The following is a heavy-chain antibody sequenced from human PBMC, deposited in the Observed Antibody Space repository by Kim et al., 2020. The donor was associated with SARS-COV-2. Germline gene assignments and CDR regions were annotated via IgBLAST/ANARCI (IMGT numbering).Heavy chain of an antibody. V-gene: IGHV3-30*02. Sequence: ANSVKCRVTIPRDKSKDTLYLQMNNLRVEDTAVYYCAIPRMTTMTPVFDCWGQGTLVTVSS. D-gene: IGHD4-17*01. J-gene: IGHJ4*02. CDR3: AIPRMTTMTPVFDC.